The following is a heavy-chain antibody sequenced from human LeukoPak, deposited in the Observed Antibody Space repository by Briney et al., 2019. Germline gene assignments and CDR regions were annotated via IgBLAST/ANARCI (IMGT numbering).Heavy chain of an antibody. D-gene: IGHD6-19*01. CDR1: GGSISSYY. CDR3: ARAGAVAGGKNAFDI. CDR2: IYYSGST. Sequence: PSETLSLTCTVSGGSISSYYWSWIRQPPGEGLEWIGYIYYSGSTNYNPSLKSRLTISVDTSKNQFSLKLSSVTAADTAVYYCARAGAVAGGKNAFDIWGQGTMVTVSS. V-gene: IGHV4-59*12. J-gene: IGHJ3*02.